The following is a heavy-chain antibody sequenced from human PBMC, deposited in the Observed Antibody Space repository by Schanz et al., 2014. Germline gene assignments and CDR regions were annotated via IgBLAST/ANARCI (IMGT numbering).Heavy chain of an antibody. D-gene: IGHD2-15*01. CDR1: GFTFSSHW. Sequence: EVQLVQSGGGLVQPGGSLRLSCAASGFTFSSHWMHWVRQDPGKGLVWVARINSVGSNTDYADSVTGRFTISRDNAKNTLYLQMNTLRAEDTAVYYCAREMKLGVCGCKGQNAFDIWGQGTMVTVSS. J-gene: IGHJ3*02. CDR3: AREMKLGVCGCKGQNAFDI. CDR2: INSVGSNT. V-gene: IGHV3-74*01.